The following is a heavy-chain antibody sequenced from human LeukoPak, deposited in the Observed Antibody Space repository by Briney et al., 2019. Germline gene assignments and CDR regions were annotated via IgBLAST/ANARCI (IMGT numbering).Heavy chain of an antibody. J-gene: IGHJ4*02. CDR2: IFYTGKI. D-gene: IGHD3-16*01. CDR3: ARQLGVGVWALDR. Sequence: SETLSLTCDVSGDSITTEHYWWGWLRQPPGKGLEWIAIIFYTGKIHDNPSLRNRISMSVDTSKDQFSLRLSAVTAADTAVYCCARQLGVGVWALDRWGQGTLVTVSS. CDR1: GDSITTEHYW. V-gene: IGHV4-39*01.